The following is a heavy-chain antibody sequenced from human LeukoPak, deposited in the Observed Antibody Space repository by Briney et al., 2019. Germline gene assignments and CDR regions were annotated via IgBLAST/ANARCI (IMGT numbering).Heavy chain of an antibody. CDR3: ARGKGYSSGWLPKYYYYYYGMDV. D-gene: IGHD6-19*01. Sequence: GGSLRLSCAASGFTFSSYAMHWVRQAPGKGLEWVAVISYDGSNKYYADSVKGRFTIYRDNSKNTLYLQMNSLRAEDTAVYYCARGKGYSSGWLPKYYYYYYGMDVWGQGTTVTVSS. CDR2: ISYDGSNK. V-gene: IGHV3-30*04. J-gene: IGHJ6*02. CDR1: GFTFSSYA.